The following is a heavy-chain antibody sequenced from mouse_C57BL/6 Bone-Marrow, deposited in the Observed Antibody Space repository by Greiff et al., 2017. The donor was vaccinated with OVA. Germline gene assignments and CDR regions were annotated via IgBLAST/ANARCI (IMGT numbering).Heavy chain of an antibody. J-gene: IGHJ4*01. CDR1: GFNIKDYY. CDR2: IAPASFAP. CDR3: ARRGDYEGYAMDY. D-gene: IGHD2-4*01. Sequence: EVQLQQSGAELVKPGASVKLSCTASGFNIKDYYMHWVKQRTEQGLEWIGRIAPASFAPTSAPTFPVPATITADPSSNPAYLQLSSLTSEDTAVYYCARRGDYEGYAMDYWGQGTSVTVSS. V-gene: IGHV14-2*01.